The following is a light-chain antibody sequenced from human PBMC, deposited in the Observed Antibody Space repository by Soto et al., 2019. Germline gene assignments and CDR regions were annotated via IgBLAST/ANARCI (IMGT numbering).Light chain of an antibody. CDR3: CSYAGSSALYV. V-gene: IGLV2-23*01. CDR1: SSDVGSYNL. Sequence: QSALTQPASVSGSPGQSITISCTGNSSDVGSYNLVSWYQQHPGKAPKLMIYEGSKRPSGVSNRFSGSKSGNTASLTISGVQAEDEADYYCCSYAGSSALYVFGTGTKVTVL. CDR2: EGS. J-gene: IGLJ1*01.